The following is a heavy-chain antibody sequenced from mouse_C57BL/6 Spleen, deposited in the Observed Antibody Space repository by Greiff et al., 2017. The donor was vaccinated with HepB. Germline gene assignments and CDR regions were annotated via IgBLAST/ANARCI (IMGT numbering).Heavy chain of an antibody. V-gene: IGHV14-2*01. D-gene: IGHD2-3*01. CDR2: IDPEDGDT. CDR1: GFNIKDYY. Sequence: EVQLQQSGAELVKPGASVKLSCTASGFNIKDYYMHWVKQRTEQGLEWIGRIDPEDGDTKYAPKFQGKATITADTSSNTAYLQLSSLTSEDAAVYYCARGTYDGYYGAYWGQGTLVTVSA. J-gene: IGHJ3*01. CDR3: ARGTYDGYYGAY.